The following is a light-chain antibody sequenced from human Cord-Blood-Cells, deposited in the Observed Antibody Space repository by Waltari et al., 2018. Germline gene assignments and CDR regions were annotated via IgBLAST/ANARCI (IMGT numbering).Light chain of an antibody. CDR2: DVS. Sequence: QSALTQPASVSGSPGQSLTLSCTGTSSDVGGYTYVSWYQQHPGKAPKLMIYDVSNRPSGVSNRFSGSKSGNTASLTISGLQAEDEADYYCSSYTSSSTLVFGGGTKLTVL. CDR3: SSYTSSSTLV. V-gene: IGLV2-14*01. J-gene: IGLJ3*02. CDR1: SSDVGGYTY.